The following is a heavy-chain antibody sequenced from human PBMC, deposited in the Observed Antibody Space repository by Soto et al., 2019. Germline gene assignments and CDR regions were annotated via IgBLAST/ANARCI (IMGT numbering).Heavy chain of an antibody. CDR2: IYYSGST. V-gene: IGHV4-39*01. CDR1: GGSISSSSYY. Sequence: QLQLQESGPGLVKPSETLSLTCTVSGGSISSSSYYWGWIRQPPGKGLEWIGSIYYSGSTYYNPTLTIRVTNSLYTSKNQFSLKLSSVTAADSAVDYCAGQSYGGYGSWGQGTLVTVSS. J-gene: IGHJ4*02. D-gene: IGHD4-17*01. CDR3: AGQSYGGYGS.